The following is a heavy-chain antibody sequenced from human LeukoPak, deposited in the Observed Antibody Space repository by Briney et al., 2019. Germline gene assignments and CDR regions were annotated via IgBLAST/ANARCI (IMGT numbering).Heavy chain of an antibody. CDR1: GYSFTSYC. V-gene: IGHV5-51*01. CDR2: IYPGDSDT. J-gene: IGHJ4*02. CDR3: ARLASHRGTAMAAFDY. D-gene: IGHD5-18*01. Sequence: GESLKISCKGSGYSFTSYCIGWVRQMPGKGLEWMGIIYPGDSDTRYSPSFQGQVTISADKSISTAYLQWSSLKASDTAMYYCARLASHRGTAMAAFDYWGQGTLVTVSS.